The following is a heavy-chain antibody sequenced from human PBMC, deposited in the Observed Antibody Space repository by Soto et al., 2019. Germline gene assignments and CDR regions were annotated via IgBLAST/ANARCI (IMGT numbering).Heavy chain of an antibody. D-gene: IGHD2-21*02. V-gene: IGHV3-33*01. CDR1: GFTFSGNG. Sequence: VGSLRLSCEASGFTFSGNGMHWVRQAPGKGLEWVAVIWYDGSNKHYADSVRGRFTISRDTSKNTLYLQMSSLRAEDTAVYYCARDLSGDSYIDYWGQGTLVTVSS. CDR2: IWYDGSNK. CDR3: ARDLSGDSYIDY. J-gene: IGHJ4*02.